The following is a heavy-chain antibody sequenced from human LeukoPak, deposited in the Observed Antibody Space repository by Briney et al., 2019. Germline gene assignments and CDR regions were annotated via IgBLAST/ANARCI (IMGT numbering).Heavy chain of an antibody. V-gene: IGHV4-4*02. CDR1: GYSIGTTHW. CDR3: ASWSTRFPSY. Sequence: SETLSLTCAVSGYSIGTTHWGSGVRQPPGEGLGWIGEIFHSGATNYRPSLRSRVTISLDKSKNQFSLKLSSVTAADTAVYYCASWSTRFPSYWGQGTLVIVSS. D-gene: IGHD3-3*01. CDR2: IFHSGAT. J-gene: IGHJ4*02.